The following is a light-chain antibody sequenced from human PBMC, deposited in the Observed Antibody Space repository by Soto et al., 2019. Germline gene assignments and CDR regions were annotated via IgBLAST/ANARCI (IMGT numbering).Light chain of an antibody. V-gene: IGLV1-40*01. CDR3: QSYDSSLSGSV. CDR1: SSNIGAGYH. Sequence: QSVLTQPPSVSGAPGQRVTISCTGSSSNIGAGYHVHWYQQLPGTAPKLLIYGNSNRPSGVPDRFSGSKSGTSASLAITGLQAEDEADYYSQSYDSSLSGSVFGGGTQLTVL. CDR2: GNS. J-gene: IGLJ7*01.